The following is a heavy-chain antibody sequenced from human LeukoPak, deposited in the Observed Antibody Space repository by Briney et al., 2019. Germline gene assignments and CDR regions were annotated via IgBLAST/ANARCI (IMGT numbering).Heavy chain of an antibody. Sequence: GGSLRLSCAASGFIFNSHAMNWVRQAPGKGLEWVSYISDSGRTVYNADSVKGRFTISRDSAKNSLYLRMNSLRAEDTAVYYCVRDHSGWSLDPWGQGTLVTVSS. D-gene: IGHD6-19*01. CDR2: ISDSGRTV. V-gene: IGHV3-48*03. J-gene: IGHJ5*02. CDR3: VRDHSGWSLDP. CDR1: GFIFNSHA.